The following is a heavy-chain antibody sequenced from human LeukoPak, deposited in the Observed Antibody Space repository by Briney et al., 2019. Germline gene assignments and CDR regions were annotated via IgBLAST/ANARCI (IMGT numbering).Heavy chain of an antibody. CDR3: ARETRYDGGDRGSFFDL. CDR2: IHASGST. J-gene: IGHJ5*02. CDR1: GGSIGSYY. D-gene: IGHD3-10*01. Sequence: SETLSLTCNVSGGSIGSYYWNWIRQPAGKGLEWVGRIHASGSTSYNPSLKRRVTVSLDTSKIQLFLRLSSMTAADTAVYYCARETRYDGGDRGSFFDLWGQGTPVTVSS. V-gene: IGHV4-4*07.